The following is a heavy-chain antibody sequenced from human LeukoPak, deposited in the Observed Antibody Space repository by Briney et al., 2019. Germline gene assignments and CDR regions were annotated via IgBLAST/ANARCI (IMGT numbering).Heavy chain of an antibody. CDR2: IYPGDSDT. CDR1: GYNFATYW. V-gene: IGHV5-51*01. J-gene: IGHJ3*02. Sequence: GESLKISCKGSGYNFATYWIGWVRPMPGKGLEWMGIIYPGDSDTRYRPSFQGQVTISADKSISAAYLQWSSLKASDTAMYYCARQSLDTALVTGFVGAFDIWGQGTMVTVSS. D-gene: IGHD5-18*01. CDR3: ARQSLDTALVTGFVGAFDI.